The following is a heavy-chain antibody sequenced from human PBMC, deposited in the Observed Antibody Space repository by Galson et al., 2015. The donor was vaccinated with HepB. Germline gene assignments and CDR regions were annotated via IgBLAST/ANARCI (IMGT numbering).Heavy chain of an antibody. V-gene: IGHV3-21*01. CDR1: GFTFSSYS. J-gene: IGHJ6*02. D-gene: IGHD1-26*01. Sequence: SLRLSCAASGFTFSSYSMNWVRQAPGKGLEWVSSISSSSSYIYYADSVKGRFTISRDNAKNSLYLQMNSLRAEDTAVYYCARDRGELGGDYYYYGMDVWGQGTTVTVSS. CDR2: ISSSSSYI. CDR3: ARDRGELGGDYYYYGMDV.